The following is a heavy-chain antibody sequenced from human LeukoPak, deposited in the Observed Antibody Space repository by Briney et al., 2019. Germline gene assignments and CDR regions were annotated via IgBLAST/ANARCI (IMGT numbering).Heavy chain of an antibody. CDR2: IYYSGST. Sequence: SETLSLTCTVSGGSISSYYWSWIRQPPGKGLEWIGYIYYSGSTNYNPSLKSRVTISVDTSKNQFSLKLSSVTAADTAVYYCAREGGPSYYYDSSGLPAGAFDIRGQGTMVTVSS. V-gene: IGHV4-59*12. J-gene: IGHJ3*02. CDR3: AREGGPSYYYDSSGLPAGAFDI. D-gene: IGHD3-22*01. CDR1: GGSISSYY.